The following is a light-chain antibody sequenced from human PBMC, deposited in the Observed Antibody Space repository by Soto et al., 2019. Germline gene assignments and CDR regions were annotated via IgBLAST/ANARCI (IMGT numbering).Light chain of an antibody. CDR2: GAS. CDR3: QQYGRSRS. Sequence: ETVMTQSPATLSVSPGERAPLSCRASQSVSSSYLAWYQQKSGQAPRLLIFGASNRATGIPDRFSGSGSGTDFTLTISRLEPEDFAVYYCQQYGRSRSFGQGTRLEIK. J-gene: IGKJ5*01. CDR1: QSVSSSY. V-gene: IGKV3-20*01.